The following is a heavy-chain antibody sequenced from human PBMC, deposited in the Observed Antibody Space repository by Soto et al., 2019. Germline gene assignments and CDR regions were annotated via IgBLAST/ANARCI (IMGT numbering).Heavy chain of an antibody. CDR3: ARVAYTSGFNFCDY. V-gene: IGHV4-59*13. D-gene: IGHD6-19*01. Sequence: SETLSRTCTVSGGSIRSYYWSWIRQSPGKGLEWIGYIDYSGSANSSPSLKSRVTMSADTSKNQFSLRLSSMPAADTAVYYCARVAYTSGFNFCDYWGPGTLVAVSS. CDR1: GGSIRSYY. J-gene: IGHJ4*02. CDR2: IDYSGSA.